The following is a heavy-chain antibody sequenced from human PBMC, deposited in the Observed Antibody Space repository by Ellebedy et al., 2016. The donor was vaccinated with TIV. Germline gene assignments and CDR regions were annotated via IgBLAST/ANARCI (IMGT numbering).Heavy chain of an antibody. V-gene: IGHV4-39*07. CDR2: IYYSGST. CDR1: GGSISTTRYY. Sequence: MPSETLSLTCTVSGGSISTTRYYWGWIRLPPGKGLEWIGNIYYSGSTYYNPFLQSRVTISVDTSKNQFSLRLNSVTAADTAVYYCARLVRATKPFDLWGQGTMVTVSS. CDR3: ARLVRATKPFDL. D-gene: IGHD1-26*01. J-gene: IGHJ3*01.